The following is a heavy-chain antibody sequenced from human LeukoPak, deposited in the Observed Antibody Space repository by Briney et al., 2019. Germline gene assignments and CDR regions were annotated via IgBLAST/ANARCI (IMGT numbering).Heavy chain of an antibody. J-gene: IGHJ5*02. CDR3: AKDRRFGMAPPYDNWFDP. V-gene: IGHV3-23*01. Sequence: GGSLRLSCAASGFTFSNYAMSWVRQAPGKGLEWVSGVSGSGGSTHYADSVKGRFTLSRDNSKNTLYLLMNSLRVEDTAVYYCAKDRRFGMAPPYDNWFDPWGQGTLVTVSS. CDR2: VSGSGGST. D-gene: IGHD3-10*01. CDR1: GFTFSNYA.